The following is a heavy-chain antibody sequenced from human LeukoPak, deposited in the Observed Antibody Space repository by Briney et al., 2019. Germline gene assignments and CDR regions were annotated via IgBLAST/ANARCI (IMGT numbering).Heavy chain of an antibody. D-gene: IGHD3-10*01. J-gene: IGHJ6*01. CDR3: AKGYGSGSFYAMEV. CDR1: GFTFSSYG. V-gene: IGHV3-30*18. CDR2: ISYDGSNK. Sequence: GGSLSLSCAASGFTFSSYGMHWVRQAPGKGLEWVTLISYDGSNKYYADSVKGRFTISRDNSKNTLYLEMNSLRVEDTAVYYCAKGYGSGSFYAMEVCGQGSTLTVSS.